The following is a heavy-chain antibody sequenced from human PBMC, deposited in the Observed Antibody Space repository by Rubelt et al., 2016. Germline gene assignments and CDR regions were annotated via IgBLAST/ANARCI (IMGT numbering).Heavy chain of an antibody. CDR1: GYTFTSYY. J-gene: IGHJ5*02. CDR2: INPRGGST. Sequence: QVQLVQSGAEVEKPGASVKVSCKASGYTFTSYYMHWVRQAPGQGLEWMGIINPRGGSTGYAQKFQGRGTMTRETSTSTVYMELSSLRSEDTAVYYCARAIAARGWFDPWGQGTLVTVSS. D-gene: IGHD6-6*01. V-gene: IGHV1-46*01. CDR3: ARAIAARGWFDP.